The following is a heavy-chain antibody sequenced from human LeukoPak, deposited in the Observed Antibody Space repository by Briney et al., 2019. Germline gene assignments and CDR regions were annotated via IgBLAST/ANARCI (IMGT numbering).Heavy chain of an antibody. D-gene: IGHD3-3*01. CDR1: GYSFSSYG. J-gene: IGHJ4*02. V-gene: IGHV1-18*01. CDR2: ISAYNGDS. Sequence: GASVKVSCKGSGYSFSSYGMHWVRQAPGQGLEWMGWISAYNGDSDYAQNLQGRVTMTTDPSTSTAYMALRSLRSDDTAVYYCASGWSGYFASLDYWGQGTLVTVAS. CDR3: ASGWSGYFASLDY.